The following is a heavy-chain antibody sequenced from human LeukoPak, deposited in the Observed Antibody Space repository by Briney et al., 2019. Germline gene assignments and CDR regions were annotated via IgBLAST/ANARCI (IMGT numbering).Heavy chain of an antibody. J-gene: IGHJ4*02. V-gene: IGHV3-23*01. CDR3: AEGGAGQIMKGY. D-gene: IGHD4/OR15-4a*01. CDR1: GFTFSNYA. Sequence: PGGSLRLSCAASGFTFSNYAMKWVRQAPGKGLEWVSSIGETGTHTYYADSVKGRFTISRDNSMNTLFLQMNSLRADDTAVYYCAEGGAGQIMKGYWGQGTLVTVSS. CDR2: IGETGTHT.